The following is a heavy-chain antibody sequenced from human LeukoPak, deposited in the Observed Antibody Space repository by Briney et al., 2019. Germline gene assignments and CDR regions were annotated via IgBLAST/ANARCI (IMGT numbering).Heavy chain of an antibody. CDR3: ARPNCGGDCYHDAFDI. Sequence: IIYPGDSDTRYSPSFQGQVTISADKSISTAYLQWSSLKASDTAMYYCARPNCGGDCYHDAFDIWGQGTMVTVSS. CDR2: IYPGDSDT. V-gene: IGHV5-51*01. D-gene: IGHD2-21*02. J-gene: IGHJ3*02.